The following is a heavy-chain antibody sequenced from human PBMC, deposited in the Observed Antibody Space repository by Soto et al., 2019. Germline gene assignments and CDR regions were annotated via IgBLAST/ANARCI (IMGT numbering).Heavy chain of an antibody. Sequence: GGSLRLSCAASGFPFTNYWMNWVRQTPGKGLMWVSRISPDGSDVGYADSVEGRFTVSRDNAKNTLYLQMHSLRADDTALYYCARRLFYPFGETYSSSPFDLWGQGTPVTVSS. V-gene: IGHV3-74*01. CDR2: ISPDGSDV. CDR1: GFPFTNYW. CDR3: ARRLFYPFGETYSSSPFDL. J-gene: IGHJ5*02. D-gene: IGHD6-6*01.